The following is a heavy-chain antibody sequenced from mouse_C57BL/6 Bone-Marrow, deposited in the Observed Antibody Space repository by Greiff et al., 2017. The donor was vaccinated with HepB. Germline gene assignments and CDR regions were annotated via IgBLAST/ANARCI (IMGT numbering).Heavy chain of an antibody. D-gene: IGHD1-1*01. Sequence: QVQLQQSGPELVKPGASVKISCKASGYAFSSSWMNWVKQRPGKGLEWIGRIYPGDGDTNYNGKFKGKATLAADKSSRTAYMQLSSLTSEDSAVYFCARKDNYYGSSYGYFDYWGQGTTLTVSS. V-gene: IGHV1-82*01. CDR2: IYPGDGDT. CDR1: GYAFSSSW. J-gene: IGHJ2*01. CDR3: ARKDNYYGSSYGYFDY.